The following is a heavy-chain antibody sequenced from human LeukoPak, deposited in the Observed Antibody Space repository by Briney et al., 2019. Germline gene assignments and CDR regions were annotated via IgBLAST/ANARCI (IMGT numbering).Heavy chain of an antibody. V-gene: IGHV4-39*01. CDR1: GGSFGSTSYY. CDR3: ARQSTKYSSGWFFDY. D-gene: IGHD6-19*01. CDR2: IYYSGST. Sequence: SETLSLTCTVSGGSFGSTSYYWGWIRPPTGKAPEWIGSIYYSGSTYYDPSLRSRVTISVDTSKNKFSLKLNSVTAADTAVYYCARQSTKYSSGWFFDYWGQGTLVSVSS. J-gene: IGHJ4*02.